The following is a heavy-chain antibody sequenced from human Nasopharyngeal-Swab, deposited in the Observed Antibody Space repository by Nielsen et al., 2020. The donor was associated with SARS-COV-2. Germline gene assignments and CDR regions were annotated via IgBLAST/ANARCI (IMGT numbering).Heavy chain of an antibody. Sequence: SETLSLTCTVSGGSISSGGYYWSWIRQHPGKGLEWIGYIYYSGSTYYNPSLKSRVTISVDTSKNQFSLKLSSVTAADTAVYYCARAMIVVVINAFDIWGQGAMVTVSS. CDR2: IYYSGST. D-gene: IGHD3-22*01. J-gene: IGHJ3*02. CDR3: ARAMIVVVINAFDI. V-gene: IGHV4-31*03. CDR1: GGSISSGGYY.